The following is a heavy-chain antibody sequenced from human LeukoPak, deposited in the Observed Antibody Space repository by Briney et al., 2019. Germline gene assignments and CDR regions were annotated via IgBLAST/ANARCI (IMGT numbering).Heavy chain of an antibody. Sequence: PSETLSLTCTVSGVSITTYYWSWIRQPPGKGLEWIGFIYYSGNTNYNPSLKSRVTISVDTSKNQFSLKLSSVTAADTAVYYCARAYTSWSFDYWGQGTLVTVSS. D-gene: IGHD2-2*02. V-gene: IGHV4-59*01. CDR1: GVSITTYY. J-gene: IGHJ4*02. CDR2: IYYSGNT. CDR3: ARAYTSWSFDY.